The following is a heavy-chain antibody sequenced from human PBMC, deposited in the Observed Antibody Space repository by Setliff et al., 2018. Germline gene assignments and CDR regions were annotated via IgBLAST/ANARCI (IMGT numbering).Heavy chain of an antibody. CDR1: GGSISSSSYY. CDR2: IYYSGIT. J-gene: IGHJ4*02. V-gene: IGHV4-39*01. CDR3: ARSAEKYSSGWYQGFDY. D-gene: IGHD6-19*01. Sequence: SETLSLTCTVSGGSISSSSYYWGWIRQPPGKGLEWIGSIYYSGITYYNPSLKSRVTISVDTSKNQFSLKLSSVTAADTAVYYCARSAEKYSSGWYQGFDYWGQGTLVTVSS.